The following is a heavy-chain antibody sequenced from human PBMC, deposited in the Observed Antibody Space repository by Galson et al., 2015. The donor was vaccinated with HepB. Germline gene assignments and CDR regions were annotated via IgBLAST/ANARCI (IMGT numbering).Heavy chain of an antibody. J-gene: IGHJ6*02. CDR3: SRDSGRGFYGMDV. CDR1: GYTFTTYT. V-gene: IGHV1-3*04. D-gene: IGHD3-10*01. Sequence: SVKVSCKAAGYTFTTYTIHWVRQAPGQRLEWMGWINTGNGNTKSSQKFQGTVTITKDTSANTAYMEVSSLRSEDTAVYYCSRDSGRGFYGMDVWGQGTTVIVSS. CDR2: INTGNGNT.